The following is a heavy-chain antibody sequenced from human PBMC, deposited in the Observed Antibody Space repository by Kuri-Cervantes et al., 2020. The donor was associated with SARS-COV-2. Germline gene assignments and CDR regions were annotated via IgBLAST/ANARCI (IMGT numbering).Heavy chain of an antibody. CDR2: IRSKANSYAT. CDR3: AIGGSNYYGMDV. Sequence: GGSLRLSCAASGFTFSGSAMHWVRQASGKGLEWVGSIRSKANSYATAYAASVKGRFTISRDDSKNTAYLKMNGLKTEDTAVYYCAIGGSNYYGMDVWGQGTMVTVSS. J-gene: IGHJ6*02. CDR1: GFTFSGSA. V-gene: IGHV3-73*01. D-gene: IGHD3-22*01.